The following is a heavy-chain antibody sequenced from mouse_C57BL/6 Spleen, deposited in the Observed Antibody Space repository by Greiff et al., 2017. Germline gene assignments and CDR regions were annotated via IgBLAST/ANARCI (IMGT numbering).Heavy chain of an antibody. J-gene: IGHJ3*01. CDR2: IHPNSGST. D-gene: IGHD2-4*01. CDR3: ARSDHDSAWFAY. V-gene: IGHV1-64*01. Sequence: VQLQQPGAELVKPGASVKLSCKASGYTFTSYWMHWVKQRPGQGLEWIGMIHPNSGSTNYNEKFKSKATLTVDKSSSTAYMQLSSLTSEDSAVYYCARSDHDSAWFAYWGQGTLVTVSA. CDR1: GYTFTSYW.